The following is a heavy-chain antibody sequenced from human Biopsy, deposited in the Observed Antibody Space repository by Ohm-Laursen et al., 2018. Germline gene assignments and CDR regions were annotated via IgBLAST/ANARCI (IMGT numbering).Heavy chain of an antibody. CDR3: ARAVDYYDPYYYYGMDV. V-gene: IGHV4-34*01. CDR2: INHSGST. Sequence: SDTLSLTCPVYGGSFSGYYWSWIRQTPGKGLQWIGEINHSGSTNYNPSLKSRVTISVDTSKNQFSLKLTSVTAADTAVYYCARAVDYYDPYYYYGMDVWGQGTTVTVSS. J-gene: IGHJ6*02. CDR1: GGSFSGYY. D-gene: IGHD3-22*01.